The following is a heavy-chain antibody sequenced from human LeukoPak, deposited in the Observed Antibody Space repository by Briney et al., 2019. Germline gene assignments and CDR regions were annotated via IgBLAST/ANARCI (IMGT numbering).Heavy chain of an antibody. CDR1: GYTFTSYD. V-gene: IGHV1-8*01. Sequence: GASVKVSCKASGYTFTSYDINWVRQATGQGLEWMGWMNPNSGNTGYAQEFQGRVTMTRNTSISTAYMELSSLRSEDTAVYYCASSSYSSSWPYYYYYYYMDVWGKGTTVTISS. CDR3: ASSSYSSSWPYYYYYYYMDV. CDR2: MNPNSGNT. J-gene: IGHJ6*03. D-gene: IGHD6-13*01.